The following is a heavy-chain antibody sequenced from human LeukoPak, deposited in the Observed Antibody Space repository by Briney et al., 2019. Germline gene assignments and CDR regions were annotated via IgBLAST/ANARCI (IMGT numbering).Heavy chain of an antibody. J-gene: IGHJ4*02. Sequence: PGESLKISCKDSGYSFTSYWIGWVRQMPGKGLEWMGIIFPGDSDTKYSPSFQGQVTISADKSINTAYLQWSSLKASDTAIYYCARHVYFANWGQGTLVTVSS. V-gene: IGHV5-51*01. CDR1: GYSFTSYW. CDR2: IFPGDSDT. D-gene: IGHD3-9*01. CDR3: ARHVYFAN.